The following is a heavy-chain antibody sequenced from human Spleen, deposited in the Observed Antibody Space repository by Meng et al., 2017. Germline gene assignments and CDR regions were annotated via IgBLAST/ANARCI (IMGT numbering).Heavy chain of an antibody. Sequence: GPGRGAASGSRSLTCTVSGGSVSSRYSCWGWVPHPPGKGLELNWYIYYSGSTNLNPSLKGRGTISVDTSKNQFSLKVSSVTAADTAVYYCARLHNSGWLDYWGQGTLVTVSS. CDR2: IYYSGST. J-gene: IGHJ4*02. D-gene: IGHD6-19*01. CDR1: GGSVSSRYSC. CDR3: ARLHNSGWLDY. V-gene: IGHV4-61*01.